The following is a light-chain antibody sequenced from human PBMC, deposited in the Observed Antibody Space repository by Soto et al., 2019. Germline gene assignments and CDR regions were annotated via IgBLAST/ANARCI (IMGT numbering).Light chain of an antibody. Sequence: DIQMTQSPSTLSASVRDRVTITCRASQTINSWLAWYQQRPGKAPRLLIYKASTLESGVPSRFSGSGSGTEFTLTISTLQPDDFATYYCQQYDSILYTFGQGTKLDIK. CDR3: QQYDSILYT. CDR1: QTINSW. V-gene: IGKV1-5*03. CDR2: KAS. J-gene: IGKJ2*01.